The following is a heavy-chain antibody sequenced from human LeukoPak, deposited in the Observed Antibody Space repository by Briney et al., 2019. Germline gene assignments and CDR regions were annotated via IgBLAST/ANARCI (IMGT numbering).Heavy chain of an antibody. CDR1: GGTFSSYA. D-gene: IGHD6-13*01. Sequence: ASVKVSCKASGGTFSSYAISWVRQAPGQGLEWMGGIIPIFGTANYAQKFQGRVTITADESTSTAYMELSSLRSEDTAVYYCARAKILAAAAENWFDPWGQGTLVTVSS. CDR2: IIPIFGTA. CDR3: ARAKILAAAAENWFDP. J-gene: IGHJ5*02. V-gene: IGHV1-69*13.